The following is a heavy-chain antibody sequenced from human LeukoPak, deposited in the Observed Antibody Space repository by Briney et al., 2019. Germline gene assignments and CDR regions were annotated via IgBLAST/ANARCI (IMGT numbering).Heavy chain of an antibody. CDR1: GGSISSSSYY. D-gene: IGHD2-2*01. Sequence: SETLSLTCTVSGGSISSSSYYWGWIRQPPGKGLEWTGSIFDSGSTYYNPSLKSRVTISVDTSKNQFSLKLSSVTASDTAVYYCARLGYCDSSSCYLHYHYYMDVWGKGTTVTVSS. V-gene: IGHV4-39*01. J-gene: IGHJ6*03. CDR3: ARLGYCDSSSCYLHYHYYMDV. CDR2: IFDSGST.